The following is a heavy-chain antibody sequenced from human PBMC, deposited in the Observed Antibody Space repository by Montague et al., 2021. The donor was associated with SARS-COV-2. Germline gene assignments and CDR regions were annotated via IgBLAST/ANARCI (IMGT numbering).Heavy chain of an antibody. CDR3: ARDNGDYEGGYYYGMDV. Sequence: SLRLSCAASGFTVSSNNMSWVRQAPGKGLEWVSVIYSGGSTYYADSVKGRFTISRHNSKNTLYLQMNGLRAEDTAVYYCARDNGDYEGGYYYGMDVWGQGTTVTVSS. CDR1: GFTVSSNN. J-gene: IGHJ6*02. CDR2: IYSGGST. V-gene: IGHV3-53*04. D-gene: IGHD4-17*01.